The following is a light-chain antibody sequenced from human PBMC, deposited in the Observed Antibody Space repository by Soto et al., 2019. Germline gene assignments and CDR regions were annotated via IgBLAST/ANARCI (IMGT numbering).Light chain of an antibody. V-gene: IGKV1-5*01. J-gene: IGKJ2*01. CDR2: DAS. CDR1: QSISTW. CDR3: QQYNSYLFT. Sequence: DIQMSQSPSTLSASVGDRVTITCRASQSISTWLAWYQQKPGKAPKLLIYDASSLESGVPSRFSGSGSGTEFTLTISSLQPDDLASYYCQQYNSYLFTFGQGTKVDI.